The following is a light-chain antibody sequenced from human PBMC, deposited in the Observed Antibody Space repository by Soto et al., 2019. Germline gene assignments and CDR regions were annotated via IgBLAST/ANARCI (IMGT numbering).Light chain of an antibody. Sequence: QSVLTQPASVSESPGQSITISCTGTSSDVGGYNYVSWYQQHPAKVPKLMIYHVSNRPSGVSDRFSGSKSGNTASLTISGLQAEDEGDYYCYSYTTSSTYVFGTGTKVTVL. CDR3: YSYTTSSTYV. CDR1: SSDVGGYNY. J-gene: IGLJ1*01. V-gene: IGLV2-14*01. CDR2: HVS.